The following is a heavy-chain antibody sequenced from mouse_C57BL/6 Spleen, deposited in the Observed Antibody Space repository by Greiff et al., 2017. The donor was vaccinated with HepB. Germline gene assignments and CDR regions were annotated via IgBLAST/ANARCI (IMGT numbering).Heavy chain of an antibody. CDR3: SRHEEDYSNYDWYFDV. V-gene: IGHV1-62-2*01. Sequence: QVQLKQSGAELVKPGASVKLSCKASGYTFTEYTIHWVKQRSGQGLEWIGWFYPGSGSIKYNEKFKDKATLTADKSSSTVYMELSSLTSEDSAVYVCSRHEEDYSNYDWYFDVWGTGTTVTVSS. CDR1: GYTFTEYT. J-gene: IGHJ1*03. D-gene: IGHD2-5*01. CDR2: FYPGSGSI.